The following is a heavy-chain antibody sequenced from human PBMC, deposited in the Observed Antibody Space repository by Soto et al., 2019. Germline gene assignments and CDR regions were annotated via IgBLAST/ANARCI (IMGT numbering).Heavy chain of an antibody. CDR2: ISYDGSNK. CDR1: GFTFSSYG. J-gene: IGHJ6*02. CDR3: AKSEVVPAAIHYYYGMDV. Sequence: QVQLVESGGGVVQPGRSLRLSCAASGFTFSSYGMHWVRQAPGKGLEWVAVISYDGSNKYYADSVKGRFTISRDNSKNTLYLQMNSLRAEDTAVYYCAKSEVVPAAIHYYYGMDVWGQGTTVTVSS. D-gene: IGHD2-2*01. V-gene: IGHV3-30*18.